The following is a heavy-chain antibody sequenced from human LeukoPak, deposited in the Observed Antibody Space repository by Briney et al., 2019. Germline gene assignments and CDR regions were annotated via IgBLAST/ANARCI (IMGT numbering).Heavy chain of an antibody. CDR1: GFTVSSNY. Sequence: GSLRLSCAGSGFTVSSNYMSCVRQDPGKGLEWVAVISYDGSNKYYADSVKGRFTISRDNSKNTLYLQMNSLRAEDTAVYYCARPDRVVVITTSFDYWGQGTLVTVSS. CDR3: ARPDRVVVITTSFDY. J-gene: IGHJ4*02. V-gene: IGHV3-30-3*01. CDR2: ISYDGSNK. D-gene: IGHD3-22*01.